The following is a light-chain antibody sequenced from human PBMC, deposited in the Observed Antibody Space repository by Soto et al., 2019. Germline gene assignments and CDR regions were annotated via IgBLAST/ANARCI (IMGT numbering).Light chain of an antibody. CDR2: GAS. CDR1: QSIGSSY. V-gene: IGKV3D-20*02. Sequence: EIVLTQSPGTLSLSPGERATLSCRASQSIGSSYIAWYQQKPGQAPRLLIYGASSRATGIPDRFRGSGSGTDFTLTISRLDPEDFAVYYCQQRSNWPITFGQGTRLEIK. J-gene: IGKJ5*01. CDR3: QQRSNWPIT.